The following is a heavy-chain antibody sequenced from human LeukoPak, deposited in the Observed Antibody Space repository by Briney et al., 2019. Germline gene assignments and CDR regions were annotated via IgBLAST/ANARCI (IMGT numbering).Heavy chain of an antibody. D-gene: IGHD5-24*01. J-gene: IGHJ5*02. CDR1: GFTFSSYG. V-gene: IGHV3-33*01. CDR2: IWYDGSNK. CDR3: ARDSPRRDGYKSGWFDP. Sequence: PGGSLRLSCAASGFTFSSYGMHWVRQAPGKGLEWVAVIWYDGSNKYYADSVKGRFTISRDNSKNTLYLRMNSLRAEDTAVYYCARDSPRRDGYKSGWFDPWGQGTLVTVSS.